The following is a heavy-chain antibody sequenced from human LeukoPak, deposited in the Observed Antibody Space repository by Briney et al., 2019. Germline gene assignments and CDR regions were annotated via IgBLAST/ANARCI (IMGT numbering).Heavy chain of an antibody. Sequence: PGGSLRLSCAASGFTFSSYEMNWVRQAPGKGLEWVSYISSSGSTIYYADSVKGRFTISRDNAKNSLYLQMNSLRAEDTALYYCARSDCSSTSCYPDYYMDVWGKGTTVTVSS. D-gene: IGHD2-2*01. CDR3: ARSDCSSTSCYPDYYMDV. V-gene: IGHV3-48*03. CDR2: ISSSGSTI. CDR1: GFTFSSYE. J-gene: IGHJ6*03.